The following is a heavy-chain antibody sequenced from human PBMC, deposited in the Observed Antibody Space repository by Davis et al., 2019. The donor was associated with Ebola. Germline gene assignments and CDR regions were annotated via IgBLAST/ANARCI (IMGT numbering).Heavy chain of an antibody. CDR1: GGSLSSSY. J-gene: IGHJ4*02. D-gene: IGHD4-17*01. CDR3: AGDGRWVNGDSQLFDY. CDR2: IYTSGST. V-gene: IGHV4-4*07. Sequence: PSEPLSLTCTVSGGSLSSSYWSWIRQPAGKGPEWIGRIYTSGSTNYNPSLKSRVTMSVDTSKNPFSLKLSSVTAADTAVYYCAGDGRWVNGDSQLFDYWGQGTLVTVSS.